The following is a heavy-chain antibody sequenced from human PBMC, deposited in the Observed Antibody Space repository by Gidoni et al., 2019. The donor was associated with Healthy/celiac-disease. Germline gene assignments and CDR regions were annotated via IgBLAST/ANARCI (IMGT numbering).Heavy chain of an antibody. J-gene: IGHJ4*02. CDR3: ASTAGRWSGSSYYFDY. Sequence: EVQLVESGGGLVKPGGSLRLSCAASGFTFSSYSMNWVRQAPGKGLEWVSSISSSSSYIYYADSVKGRFTISRDNAKNSLYLQMNSLRAEDTAVYYCASTAGRWSGSSYYFDYWGQGTLVTVSS. V-gene: IGHV3-21*01. CDR1: GFTFSSYS. D-gene: IGHD1-26*01. CDR2: ISSSSSYI.